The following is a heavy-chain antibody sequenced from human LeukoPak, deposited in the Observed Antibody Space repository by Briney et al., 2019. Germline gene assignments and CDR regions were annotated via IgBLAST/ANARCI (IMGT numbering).Heavy chain of an antibody. Sequence: PSETLSLTCTVSGGSISSGSYYWSWVRQPAGTGLEWIGRIYTSGTTNYNPSLKSRVTISVDTSKNQFSLKLSSVTAADTAVYYCARELTGDDAFDIWGQGTMVTVSS. V-gene: IGHV4-61*02. J-gene: IGHJ3*02. CDR1: GGSISSGSYY. CDR2: IYTSGTT. D-gene: IGHD1-20*01. CDR3: ARELTGDDAFDI.